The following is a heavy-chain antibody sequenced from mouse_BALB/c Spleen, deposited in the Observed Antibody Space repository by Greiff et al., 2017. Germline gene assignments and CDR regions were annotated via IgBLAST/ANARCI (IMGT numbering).Heavy chain of an antibody. CDR1: GFAFSSYD. CDR2: ISSGGGST. V-gene: IGHV5-12-1*01. CDR3: ARQEVRRAWFAY. J-gene: IGHJ3*01. D-gene: IGHD2-14*01. Sequence: EVKVEESGGGLVKPGGSLKLSCAASGFAFSSYDMSWVRQTPGKRLEWVAYISSGGGSTYYPDTVKGRFTISRDNAKNTLYLQMSSLKSEDTAMYYCARQEVRRAWFAYWGQGTLVTVSA.